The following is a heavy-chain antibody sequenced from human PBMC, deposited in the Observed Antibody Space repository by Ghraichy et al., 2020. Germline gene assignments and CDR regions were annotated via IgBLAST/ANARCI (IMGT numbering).Heavy chain of an antibody. J-gene: IGHJ6*02. D-gene: IGHD5-24*01. CDR3: AKVMGWLQNYYYYGMDV. CDR2: ISGSGGST. V-gene: IGHV3-23*01. CDR1: GFTFSSYA. Sequence: GGSLRLSCAASGFTFSSYAMSWVRQAPGKGLEWVSAISGSGGSTYYADSVKGRFTISRDNSKNTLYLQMNSLRAEDTAVYYCAKVMGWLQNYYYYGMDVWVQGTTVTVSS.